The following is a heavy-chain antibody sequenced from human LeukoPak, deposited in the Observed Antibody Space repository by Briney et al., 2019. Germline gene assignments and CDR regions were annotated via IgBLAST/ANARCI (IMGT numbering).Heavy chain of an antibody. J-gene: IGHJ6*02. CDR1: GFTFSSYA. D-gene: IGHD2-2*02. V-gene: IGHV3-64*01. CDR2: ISSNRGST. Sequence: GGSLRLSCAASGFTFSSYAMHWVRQAPGKGLEYVSAISSNRGSTYYANSVKGRFTISRDNSKNTLYLQMGSLRAEDMAVYYCARSLSPPTSKYCSSTSCYTGSYYYYGMDVWGQGTTVTVSS. CDR3: ARSLSPPTSKYCSSTSCYTGSYYYYGMDV.